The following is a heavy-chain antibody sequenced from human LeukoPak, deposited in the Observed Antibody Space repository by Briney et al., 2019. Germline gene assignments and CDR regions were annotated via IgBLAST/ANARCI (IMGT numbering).Heavy chain of an antibody. CDR3: AREGPQLEPDAFDI. CDR2: ISTSSIYI. J-gene: IGHJ3*02. CDR1: GFTFSSYS. Sequence: GGSLRLSCAASGFTFSSYSMNWVRQAPGKGLEWVSSISTSSIYIYYADSMKGRFTISRDNAKNSLYLQMNSLRAEDTAVYYCAREGPQLEPDAFDIWGQGTMVTVSS. V-gene: IGHV3-21*01. D-gene: IGHD1-1*01.